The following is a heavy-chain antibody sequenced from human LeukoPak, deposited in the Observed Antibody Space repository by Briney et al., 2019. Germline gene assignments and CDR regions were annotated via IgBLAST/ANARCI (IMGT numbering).Heavy chain of an antibody. CDR1: GFTFSSYW. V-gene: IGHV3-74*01. J-gene: IGHJ6*02. CDR2: INSDGSST. D-gene: IGHD6-13*01. Sequence: GWSLRLSCAASGFTFSSYWMHWVRQAPGKGLVWISRINSDGSSTSYADSVKGRFTISRDNAKNTLYLQMNSLRAEDTAVYYCARAPPQQQLVHYYYYGMDVWGQGTTVTVSS. CDR3: ARAPPQQQLVHYYYYGMDV.